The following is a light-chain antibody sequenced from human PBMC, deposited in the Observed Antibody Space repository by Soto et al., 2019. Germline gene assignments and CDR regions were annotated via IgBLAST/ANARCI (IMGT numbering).Light chain of an antibody. J-gene: IGKJ1*01. CDR1: QGISNY. CDR3: QKYNSALSWT. CDR2: AAS. V-gene: IGKV1-27*01. Sequence: DIQMTQSPSSLSASVGDRVTITCRASQGISNYLAWYQQKPGKVPKLLIYAASTLQSGVPSRFSGSGSGTDFTLTIISLQPEDVATYYCQKYNSALSWTFGQGTKVEIK.